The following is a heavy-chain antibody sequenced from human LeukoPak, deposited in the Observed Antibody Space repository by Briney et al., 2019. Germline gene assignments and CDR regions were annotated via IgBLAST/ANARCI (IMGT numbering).Heavy chain of an antibody. J-gene: IGHJ5*02. Sequence: RASVKVSCKASGYTFTSYAMHWVRQAPGQRLEWMGWINAGNGNTKYSQKFQGRVTITRDTSASTAYMELSSLRSEDTAVYYCGYGSGQRDWFDPWGQGTLVTVSS. V-gene: IGHV1-3*01. CDR1: GYTFTSYA. CDR2: INAGNGNT. D-gene: IGHD3-10*01. CDR3: GYGSGQRDWFDP.